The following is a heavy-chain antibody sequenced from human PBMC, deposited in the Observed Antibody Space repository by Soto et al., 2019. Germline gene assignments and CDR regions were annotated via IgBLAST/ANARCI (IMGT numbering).Heavy chain of an antibody. Sequence: QVQLVQSGAEEKKPGSSVKVSCKASGGTFSSYTISWVRQAPGQGLEWMGRIIPILGIANYAQKFQGRVTIPADKSTSTAYMELSSLRSEDTAVYYCARGVFGVVTYLNWFDPWGQGTLVTVSS. V-gene: IGHV1-69*02. CDR1: GGTFSSYT. D-gene: IGHD3-3*01. CDR3: ARGVFGVVTYLNWFDP. J-gene: IGHJ5*02. CDR2: IIPILGIA.